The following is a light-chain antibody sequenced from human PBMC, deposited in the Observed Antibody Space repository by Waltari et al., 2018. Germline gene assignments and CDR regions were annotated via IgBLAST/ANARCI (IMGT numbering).Light chain of an antibody. Sequence: ILSTPSPATLSLSPGERATLSCRASQSVGRYLAWYQQKPGQPPRLLIYGTSNRATGTPDRFSGGGSGTDFSLTISVLEPEDVAVYYCQHYVSLPVTFGQGTKVEIK. CDR2: GTS. CDR1: QSVGRY. CDR3: QHYVSLPVT. V-gene: IGKV3-20*01. J-gene: IGKJ1*01.